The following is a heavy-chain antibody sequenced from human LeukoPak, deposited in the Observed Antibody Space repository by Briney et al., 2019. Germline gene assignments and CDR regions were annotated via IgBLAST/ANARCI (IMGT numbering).Heavy chain of an antibody. D-gene: IGHD3-3*01. J-gene: IGHJ4*02. Sequence: PGRSLRLSCAASGFTFSSYAMHWVRQALGKGLEWVAVISYDGSNKFYANSVKGRFTISRDNSKNTLYLQMNSLRDEDTAVYYCARSERFLEWLWYFDYWGQGTLVTVSS. CDR1: GFTFSSYA. V-gene: IGHV3-30-3*01. CDR2: ISYDGSNK. CDR3: ARSERFLEWLWYFDY.